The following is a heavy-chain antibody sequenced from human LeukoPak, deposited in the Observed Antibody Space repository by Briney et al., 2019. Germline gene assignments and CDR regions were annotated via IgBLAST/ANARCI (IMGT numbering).Heavy chain of an antibody. CDR1: GFTFSGST. V-gene: IGHV3-73*01. CDR3: ARDAALYDSTSGY. D-gene: IGHD3-22*01. Sequence: PGGSLRLSCAASGFTFSGSTMHWVRQASGKGLEWVGRIRNKANSYATAYAESVKGRFTISRDDSKNTVYLQMNSLKTEDTAVYYCARDAALYDSTSGYWGQGTLVTVSS. CDR2: IRNKANSYAT. J-gene: IGHJ4*02.